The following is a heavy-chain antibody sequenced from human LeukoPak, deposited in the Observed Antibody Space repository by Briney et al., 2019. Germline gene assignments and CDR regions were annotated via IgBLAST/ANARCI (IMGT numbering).Heavy chain of an antibody. V-gene: IGHV3-23*01. Sequence: PGGSLRLSCAASGFTFSSYAMIWVRQAPGKGLEWVSAIRAGGGTTLYADSVKGRFTVSRDNSRDTLYLQMNSLRVEDTAVYYCARDPNGDYVGAFDFWGQGTMVTVSS. CDR1: GFTFSSYA. CDR2: IRAGGGTT. D-gene: IGHD4-17*01. J-gene: IGHJ3*01. CDR3: ARDPNGDYVGAFDF.